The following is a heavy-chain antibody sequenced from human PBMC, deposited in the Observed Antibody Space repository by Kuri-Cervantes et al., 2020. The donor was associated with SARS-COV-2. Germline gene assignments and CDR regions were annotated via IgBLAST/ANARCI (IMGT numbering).Heavy chain of an antibody. CDR1: GFTFSSYA. D-gene: IGHD3-3*01. Sequence: LSLTCAASGFTFSSYAMNWIRQAPGKGLEWVSSISSSSSYIYYADSVKGRFTISRDNAKNSLYLQMNSLRAEDTAVYYCSRDGGVVIPWFDPWGQGTLVTDSS. CDR2: ISSSSSYI. V-gene: IGHV3-21*01. CDR3: SRDGGVVIPWFDP. J-gene: IGHJ5*02.